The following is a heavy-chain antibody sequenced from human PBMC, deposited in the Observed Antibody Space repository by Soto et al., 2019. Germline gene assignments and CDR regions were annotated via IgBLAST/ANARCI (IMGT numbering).Heavy chain of an antibody. CDR3: ARSRITGSTWTFDY. D-gene: IGHD1-20*01. Sequence: GESLKISCESSGYTFANYWIGWVRQVPGKGLEWVAIIYPSDSRTIYSPSFQGQVTISADKSIDTAYLQWSSLKASDSAMYYCARSRITGSTWTFDYWGQETLVTVSS. CDR1: GYTFANYW. V-gene: IGHV5-51*01. J-gene: IGHJ4*02. CDR2: IYPSDSRT.